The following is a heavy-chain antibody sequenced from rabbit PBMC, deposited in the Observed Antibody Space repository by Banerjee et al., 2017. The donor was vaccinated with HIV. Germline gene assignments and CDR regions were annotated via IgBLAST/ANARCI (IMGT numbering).Heavy chain of an antibody. CDR2: VDAENSGGT. Sequence: QQLVESGGDLVKPGASLTLTCTASGFSFSSDYYMCWVRQAPGKGLEWIACVDAENSGGTWYANWATGRFTISKTSSTTVTLQMTSLTAADTATYFCVRESSAYVYFNLWGPGTLVTVS. CDR3: VRESSAYVYFNL. D-gene: IGHD1-1*01. V-gene: IGHV1S40*01. CDR1: GFSFSSDYY. J-gene: IGHJ4*01.